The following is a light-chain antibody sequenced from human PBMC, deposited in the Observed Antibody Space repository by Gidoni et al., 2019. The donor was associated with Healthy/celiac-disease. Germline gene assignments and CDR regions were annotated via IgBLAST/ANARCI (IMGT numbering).Light chain of an antibody. V-gene: IGLV3-21*02. CDR3: QVWDSSSDHVV. CDR1: NMGSKS. J-gene: IGLJ2*01. Sequence: SYVLPQPPSVSVAPGQTARITCGGNNMGSKSVHWYQQKPGQAPVLVVYDDSDRPSGITERFSGSNSGNTATLTISRVEAGDEADYYCQVWDSSSDHVVFGGGTKLTVL. CDR2: DDS.